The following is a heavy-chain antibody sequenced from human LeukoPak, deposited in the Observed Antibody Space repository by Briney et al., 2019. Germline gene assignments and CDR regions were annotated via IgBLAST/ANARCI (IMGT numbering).Heavy chain of an antibody. Sequence: GGSLRLSCAASGFTLRSSAMSWVRQAPGKGLEWVSAISGDGGTISYAASVRGRFTNSRDNAKNTLFLQMSSLRAGDTALYYCAKELYGNPSGYWGQGTRVTVSS. V-gene: IGHV3-23*01. D-gene: IGHD2-8*01. CDR2: ISGDGGTI. J-gene: IGHJ4*02. CDR1: GFTLRSSA. CDR3: AKELYGNPSGY.